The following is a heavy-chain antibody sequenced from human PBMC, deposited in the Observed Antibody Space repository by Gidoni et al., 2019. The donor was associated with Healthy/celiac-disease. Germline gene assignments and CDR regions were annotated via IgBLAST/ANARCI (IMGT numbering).Heavy chain of an antibody. D-gene: IGHD6-13*01. CDR3: ARGDSASSWYDYYYYYGMDV. J-gene: IGHJ6*02. V-gene: IGHV3-30-3*01. CDR2: ISYDVSNK. CDR1: GFTFSSYA. Sequence: QVQLVESGGGVVQPGRSLRLSCAASGFTFSSYAMHWVRQAPGKGLEWVAVISYDVSNKYYADSVKGRFTISRDNSKNTLYLQMNSLRAEDTAVYYCARGDSASSWYDYYYYYGMDVWGQGTTVTVSS.